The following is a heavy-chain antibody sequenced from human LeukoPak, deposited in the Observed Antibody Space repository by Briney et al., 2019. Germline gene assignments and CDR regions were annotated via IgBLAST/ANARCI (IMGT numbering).Heavy chain of an antibody. CDR3: ARGGYYDSSGHDY. J-gene: IGHJ4*02. CDR1: GFTFISYI. Sequence: GGSLRLSCAASGFTFISYIMNWVRQAPGKGLEWVSSISSSRTYIYYADSVKGRFTISRDNAKNSIYLQMNSLRAEDTAVYFCARGGYYDSSGHDYWGQGTLVTVSS. V-gene: IGHV3-21*01. CDR2: ISSSRTYI. D-gene: IGHD3-22*01.